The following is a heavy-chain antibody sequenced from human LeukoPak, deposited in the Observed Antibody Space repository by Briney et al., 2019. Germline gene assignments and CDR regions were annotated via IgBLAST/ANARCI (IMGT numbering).Heavy chain of an antibody. CDR3: ARAPYYYDSSGRYYFDY. J-gene: IGHJ4*02. V-gene: IGHV1-2*02. CDR2: INPNSGGT. CDR1: GYTFTGYY. Sequence: ASVKVSCKASGYTFTGYYMHWVRQAPGQGLEWMGWINPNSGGTNYAQKFQGRVTMTRDTSISTAYMELRSLRSDDTAVYYCARAPYYYDSSGRYYFDYWGQGTLVTVSS. D-gene: IGHD3-22*01.